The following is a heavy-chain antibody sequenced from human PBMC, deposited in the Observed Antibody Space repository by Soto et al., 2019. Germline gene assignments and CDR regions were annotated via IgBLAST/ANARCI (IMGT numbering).Heavy chain of an antibody. J-gene: IGHJ4*02. CDR1: GGSISSSSYY. D-gene: IGHD3-10*01. CDR3: AIPVRGVIRYYFDY. CDR2: IYYSGST. V-gene: IGHV4-39*07. Sequence: SETLSLTCTVSGGSISSSSYYWGWIRQPPGKGLEWIGSIYYSGSTYYNPSLKSRVTISVDKSTSTAYMELSSLRSEDTAVYYCAIPVRGVIRYYFDYWGQGTLVTVSS.